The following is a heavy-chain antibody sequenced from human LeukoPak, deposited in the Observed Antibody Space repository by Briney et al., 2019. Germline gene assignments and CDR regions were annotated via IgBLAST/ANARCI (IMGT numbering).Heavy chain of an antibody. V-gene: IGHV2-5*01. CDR3: AQLVNYPNLLWFGESDAFDI. CDR1: GFSLSTSGVG. J-gene: IGHJ3*02. D-gene: IGHD3-10*01. CDR2: IYWNDDK. Sequence: SGPTLVNPTQTLTLTCTFSGFSLSTSGVGVGWIRQPPGKALEWLALIYWNDDKRYSPSLKSRLTITKDTSKNQVVLTMTNMDPVDTATYYCAQLVNYPNLLWFGESDAFDIWGQGTMVTVSS.